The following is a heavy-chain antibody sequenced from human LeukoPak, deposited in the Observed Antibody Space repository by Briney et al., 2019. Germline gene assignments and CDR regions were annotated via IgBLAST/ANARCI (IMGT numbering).Heavy chain of an antibody. Sequence: GGSLRLSCAASGFTFSSYWMHWVRQAPGKGLVWVSRINSDGSSTSYAESVKGRFTISRDNAKNTLYLQMNSLRAEDTAVYYCARADFGMIIRYWGQGTLVTVSS. V-gene: IGHV3-74*01. CDR1: GFTFSSYW. D-gene: IGHD3-3*01. CDR2: INSDGSST. J-gene: IGHJ4*02. CDR3: ARADFGMIIRY.